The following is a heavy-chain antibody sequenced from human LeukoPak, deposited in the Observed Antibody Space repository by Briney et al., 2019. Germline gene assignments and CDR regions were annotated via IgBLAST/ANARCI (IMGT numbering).Heavy chain of an antibody. CDR3: ARVHSSSWFNYYYYYMDV. Sequence: GASVMVSCKASGYTFTSYGISWVRQAPGQGLEWMGWISAYNGNTNYAQKLQGRVTMTTDTSTSTAYMELRSLRSDDTAVYYCARVHSSSWFNYYYYYMDVWGKGTTVTVSS. V-gene: IGHV1-18*01. CDR2: ISAYNGNT. J-gene: IGHJ6*03. D-gene: IGHD6-13*01. CDR1: GYTFTSYG.